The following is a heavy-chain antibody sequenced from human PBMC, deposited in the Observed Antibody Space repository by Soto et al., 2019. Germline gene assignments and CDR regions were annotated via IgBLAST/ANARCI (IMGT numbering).Heavy chain of an antibody. CDR2: IYYNGNT. J-gene: IGHJ4*02. D-gene: IGHD7-27*01. V-gene: IGHV4-59*11. CDR3: ARSNWYSEY. CDR1: GGSISNHY. Sequence: QVQLQESGPGLVNPSETLSLTCTVSGGSISNHYWSWIRQPPGKGLEWIGYIYYNGNTNYNPSLKRRVTMSVDTSKNQFSLKLRSVTAADTAVYYCARSNWYSEYWGQGTLVTVSS.